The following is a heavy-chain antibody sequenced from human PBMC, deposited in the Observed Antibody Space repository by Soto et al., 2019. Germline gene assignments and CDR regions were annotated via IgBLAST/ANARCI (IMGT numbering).Heavy chain of an antibody. CDR3: TRGGDAYKNGH. CDR1: GGSVSIGTYH. V-gene: IGHV4-61*01. J-gene: IGHJ4*02. CDR2: IHYSGST. Sequence: QVQLQESGPGLVKPSETLSLTCTVPGGSVSIGTYHWSWIRQPPGKGLEWIGFIHYSGSTNYNPSLKSRVTMSVDTSKNQFSLKLTSVNAADTAVYYCTRGGDAYKNGHWGQGTLVTVSS. D-gene: IGHD2-21*01.